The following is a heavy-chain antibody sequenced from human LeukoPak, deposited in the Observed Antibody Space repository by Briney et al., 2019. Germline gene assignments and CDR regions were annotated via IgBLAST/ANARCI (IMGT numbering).Heavy chain of an antibody. J-gene: IGHJ6*03. CDR2: ISGSGSST. Sequence: GGSLRLSCAASGFTFSSYAMNWVRQAPGKGLEWVSAISGSGSSTYYADSVKGRFTISRDNSKNTLYLQMNSLRAEDTAVYYCAKDPGEMDYYYYYMDVWGKGTTVTISS. V-gene: IGHV3-23*01. D-gene: IGHD3-16*01. CDR3: AKDPGEMDYYYYYMDV. CDR1: GFTFSSYA.